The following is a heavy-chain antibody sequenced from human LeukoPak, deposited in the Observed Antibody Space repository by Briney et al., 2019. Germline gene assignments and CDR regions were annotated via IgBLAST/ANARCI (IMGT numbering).Heavy chain of an antibody. Sequence: SETLSLTCTVSGGSISSYYWSWIRQPPGKGLEWIGYIYYSGSTNYSPSLKSRVTISVDTSKNQFSLTLSSVTAADTAVYYCARVGGPPMDYWGQGTLVTVSS. CDR1: GGSISSYY. D-gene: IGHD4-23*01. V-gene: IGHV4-59*12. CDR2: IYYSGST. CDR3: ARVGGPPMDY. J-gene: IGHJ4*02.